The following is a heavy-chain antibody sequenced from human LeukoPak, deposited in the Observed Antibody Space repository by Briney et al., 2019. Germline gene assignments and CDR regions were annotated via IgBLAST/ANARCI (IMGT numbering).Heavy chain of an antibody. CDR2: FDPEDGET. D-gene: IGHD2-2*01. J-gene: IGHJ4*02. CDR1: GYTLTELS. V-gene: IGHV1-24*01. CDR3: ATPRAGVVPALFFDY. Sequence: ASVTVSCKVSGYTLTELSMHWVRQAPGKGLEWMGGFDPEDGETIYAQKFQGRVTMTEDTSTDTAYMELSSLRSEDTAVYYCATPRAGVVPALFFDYWGQGTLVTVSS.